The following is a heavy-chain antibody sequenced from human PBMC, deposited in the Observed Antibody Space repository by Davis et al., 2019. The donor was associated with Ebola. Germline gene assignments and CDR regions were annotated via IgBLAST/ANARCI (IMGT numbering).Heavy chain of an antibody. D-gene: IGHD3-10*01. CDR2: INPNSGGT. V-gene: IGHV1-2*02. CDR3: ALLGGAYFGSGSYYPNWFDP. J-gene: IGHJ5*02. Sequence: ASVKVSCKASGYTFTGYYMHWVRQAPGQGLEWMGWINPNSGGTNYAQKFHGRVTMTRDTFISTAYMELRRLRSDDTAVYYCALLGGAYFGSGSYYPNWFDPWGQGTLVTVSS. CDR1: GYTFTGYY.